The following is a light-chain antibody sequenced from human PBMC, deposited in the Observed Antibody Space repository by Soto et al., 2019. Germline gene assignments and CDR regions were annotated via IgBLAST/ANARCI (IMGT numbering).Light chain of an antibody. CDR2: DVS. CDR3: SSYTSSSIHYG. V-gene: IGLV2-14*01. Sequence: QSVRTQPAAVAGSPGQSITISCTGTSSDGGGYNYVSWYQQHPGKAPKLMIYDVSNRPSGVSNRFSGSKSGNTASLTISGLQAEDEADYYCSSYTSSSIHYGFGTGTKVTVL. CDR1: SSDGGGYNY. J-gene: IGLJ1*01.